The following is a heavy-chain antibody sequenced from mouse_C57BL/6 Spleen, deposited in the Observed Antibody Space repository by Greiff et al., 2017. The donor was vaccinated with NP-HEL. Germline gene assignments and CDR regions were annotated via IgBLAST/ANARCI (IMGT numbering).Heavy chain of an antibody. D-gene: IGHD1-1*01. V-gene: IGHV5-4*01. CDR3: ARDRVYGSSLAWFAY. J-gene: IGHJ3*01. Sequence: EVQRVESGGGLVKPGGSLKLSCAASGFTFSSYAMSWVRQTPEKRLEWVATISDGGSYTYYPDNVKGRFPISRDNAKKHLYLQMSHLKSEDTAMYYCARDRVYGSSLAWFAYWGQGTLVTVSA. CDR1: GFTFSSYA. CDR2: ISDGGSYT.